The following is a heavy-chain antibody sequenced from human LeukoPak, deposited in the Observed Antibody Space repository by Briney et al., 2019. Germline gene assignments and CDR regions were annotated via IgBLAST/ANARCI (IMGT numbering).Heavy chain of an antibody. V-gene: IGHV1-8*01. CDR1: GYTFTSYD. D-gene: IGHD6-13*01. CDR3: ARDSSSWYSPRSLYGMDV. Sequence: ASVKVSCKASGYTFTSYDINWVRQATGQGLEWMGWMNPNSGNTGYAQKFQGRVTMTRDTSISTAYMELSRLRSDDTAVYYCARDSSSWYSPRSLYGMDVWGQGTTVTVSS. CDR2: MNPNSGNT. J-gene: IGHJ6*02.